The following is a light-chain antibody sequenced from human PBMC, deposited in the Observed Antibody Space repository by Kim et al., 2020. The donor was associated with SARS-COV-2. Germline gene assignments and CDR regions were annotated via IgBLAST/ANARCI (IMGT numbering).Light chain of an antibody. CDR3: QTWDTGIQV. J-gene: IGLJ2*01. CDR1: SGHSNPA. CDR2: LNSDGSH. V-gene: IGLV4-69*01. Sequence: SVKLTCTLGSGHSNPAIAWHQQQPEKGPRYLMKLNSDGSHNKGDGIPDRFSGSSSGAERYLTISSLQSEDEADYYCQTWDTGIQVFGGGTQLTVL.